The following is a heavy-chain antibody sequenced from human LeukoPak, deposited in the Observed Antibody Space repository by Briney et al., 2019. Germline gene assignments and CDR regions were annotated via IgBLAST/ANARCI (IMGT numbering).Heavy chain of an antibody. D-gene: IGHD3-3*01. CDR1: GFTFSSYW. CDR3: VRESFSRETFN. J-gene: IGHJ4*02. Sequence: GGSLRLSCAASGFTFSSYWTRWVRQAPGKGLEWVASIKEDGSEKYYVDSMKGRFTISRDNAKNSLYLQMNSLRDEDTAVYYCVRESFSRETFNWGQGTLVTVSS. CDR2: IKEDGSEK. V-gene: IGHV3-7*01.